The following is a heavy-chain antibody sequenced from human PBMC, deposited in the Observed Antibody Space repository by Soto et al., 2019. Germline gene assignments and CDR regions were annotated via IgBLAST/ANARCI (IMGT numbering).Heavy chain of an antibody. D-gene: IGHD2-21*02. V-gene: IGHV4-4*07. CDR1: GGSISGFY. CDR2: IYSSGAT. J-gene: IGHJ4*02. Sequence: SETLSLTCTVAGGSISGFYWSWVRQPAGKGLEWIGRIYSSGATKYNPSLRNRVTMSVGTSTDQYSLNLASMTAADTAVYFCARGPFCGNDCYFDVWGQGTQVTVSS. CDR3: ARGPFCGNDCYFDV.